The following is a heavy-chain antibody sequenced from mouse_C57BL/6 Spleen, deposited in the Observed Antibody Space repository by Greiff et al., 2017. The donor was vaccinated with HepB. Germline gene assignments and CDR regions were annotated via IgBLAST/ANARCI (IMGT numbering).Heavy chain of an antibody. CDR1: GYTFTSYW. CDR3: AREGIGYGSSLDY. J-gene: IGHJ2*01. D-gene: IGHD1-1*01. Sequence: VQLQQFGTELVKPGASVKLSCKASGYTFTSYWMHWVKQRPGQGLEWIGNINPSNGGTNYNEKFKSKATLTVDKSSSTAYMQLSSLTSEDSAVYYCAREGIGYGSSLDYWGQGTTLTVSS. V-gene: IGHV1-53*01. CDR2: INPSNGGT.